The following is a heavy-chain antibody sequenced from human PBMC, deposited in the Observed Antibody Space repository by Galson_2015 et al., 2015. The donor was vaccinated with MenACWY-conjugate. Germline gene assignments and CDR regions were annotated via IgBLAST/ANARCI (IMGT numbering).Heavy chain of an antibody. Sequence: SLRLSCAASGFTFSSYWMHWVRHAPGKGLVWVSRINSDGSSTSYADSVKGRFTISRDNAKDSLYLQMNSLRAEDTAVYYCASRDSSSWYRQYFQHWGQGTLVTVSS. D-gene: IGHD6-13*01. CDR3: ASRDSSSWYRQYFQH. V-gene: IGHV3-74*01. CDR1: GFTFSSYW. CDR2: INSDGSST. J-gene: IGHJ1*01.